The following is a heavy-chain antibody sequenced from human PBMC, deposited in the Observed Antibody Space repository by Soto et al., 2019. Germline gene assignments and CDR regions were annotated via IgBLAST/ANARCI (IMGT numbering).Heavy chain of an antibody. Sequence: SETLSLTCTVSGGSISSSSYYWGWIRQPPGKGLEWIGSIYYSGSTYYNPSLKSRVTISVDTSKNQFSLKLSPVTAADTAVYYCARLGPLPFDYWGQGTLVTVSS. CDR3: ARLGPLPFDY. CDR2: IYYSGST. J-gene: IGHJ4*02. V-gene: IGHV4-39*01. CDR1: GGSISSSSYY.